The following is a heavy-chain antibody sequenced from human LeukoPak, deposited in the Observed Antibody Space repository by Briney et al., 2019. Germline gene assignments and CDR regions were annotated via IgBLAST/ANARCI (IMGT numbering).Heavy chain of an antibody. J-gene: IGHJ4*02. V-gene: IGHV4-39*07. CDR1: GGSISTSNYY. Sequence: SETLSLTCTVSGGSISTSNYYWGWIRQPPGKGLEWIGNIFYSGSTYYSPSLKSRVTISLDTSRNQFSLKLSSVTAADTAVYYCASPDGYNSNFDYWGQGTLVTVSS. CDR3: ASPDGYNSNFDY. D-gene: IGHD5-24*01. CDR2: IFYSGST.